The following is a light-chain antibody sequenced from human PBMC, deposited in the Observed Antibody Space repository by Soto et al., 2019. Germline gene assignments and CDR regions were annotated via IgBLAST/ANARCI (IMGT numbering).Light chain of an antibody. CDR1: QNIWRL. CDR3: EQAGSFPIT. V-gene: IGKV1-12*01. J-gene: IGKJ5*01. CDR2: DAS. Sequence: DIQMTQSPSSVSASVGDRVTITCRASQNIWRLLAWYQQKPGKAPELLIYDASSLQSGAPPRFSGSGSGTDFTLTISSLQPEDFATYYCEQAGSFPITFGQGTRLEIK.